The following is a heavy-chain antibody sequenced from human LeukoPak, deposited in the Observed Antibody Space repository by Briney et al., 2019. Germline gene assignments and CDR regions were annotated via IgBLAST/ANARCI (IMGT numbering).Heavy chain of an antibody. CDR3: AREGTAGTNLNWFDP. CDR1: GGSISGYY. J-gene: IGHJ5*02. Sequence: NPSETLSLTCTVSGGSISGYYWSWIRQPPGKGLEWIGYISYSGSTNFNPSLKSRVTISVDTSKNQFSLKLSSVTAADTAVYYCAREGTAGTNLNWFDPWGQGTLVTVSS. V-gene: IGHV4-59*01. D-gene: IGHD1-1*01. CDR2: ISYSGST.